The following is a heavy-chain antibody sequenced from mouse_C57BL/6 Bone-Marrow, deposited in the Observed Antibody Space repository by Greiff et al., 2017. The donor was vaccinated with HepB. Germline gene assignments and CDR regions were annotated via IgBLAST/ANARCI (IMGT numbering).Heavy chain of an antibody. J-gene: IGHJ1*03. CDR3: ARGVDYDWYFDV. CDR2: ISYDGSN. Sequence: EVQRVESGPGLVKPSQSLSLTCSVTGYSITSGYYWNWIRQFPGNKLEWMGYISYDGSNNYNPSLKNRISITRDTSKNQFFLKLNSVTTEDTATYYCARGVDYDWYFDVWGTGTTVTVSS. V-gene: IGHV3-6*01. D-gene: IGHD2-4*01. CDR1: GYSITSGYY.